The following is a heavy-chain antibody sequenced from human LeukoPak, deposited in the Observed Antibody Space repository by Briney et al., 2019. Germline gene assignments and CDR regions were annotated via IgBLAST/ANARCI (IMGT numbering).Heavy chain of an antibody. Sequence: SVKVSCKASGGTFSSYAISWVRQAPGQGLEWMGGIIPIFGTANYAQKFQGRVTITADKSTSTAYMELGSLRSEDTAVYYCAILVSGSYYPTWGQGTLVTVSS. J-gene: IGHJ5*02. CDR3: AILVSGSYYPT. V-gene: IGHV1-69*06. CDR2: IIPIFGTA. CDR1: GGTFSSYA. D-gene: IGHD3-10*01.